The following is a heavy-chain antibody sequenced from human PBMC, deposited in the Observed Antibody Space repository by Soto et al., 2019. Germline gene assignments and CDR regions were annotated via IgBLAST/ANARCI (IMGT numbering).Heavy chain of an antibody. D-gene: IGHD1-1*01. V-gene: IGHV3-74*01. Sequence: GGSLRLSCSVSGFTFSAYWMHWVRQVPGKGLTWVSRISDDGSTATYADSVKGRFVISRDNAKNSLYLEMNTLRADDSGLYYCARGPRVSSTGTGAHWGRGTLVTISS. J-gene: IGHJ4*02. CDR1: GFTFSAYW. CDR3: ARGPRVSSTGTGAH. CDR2: ISDDGSTA.